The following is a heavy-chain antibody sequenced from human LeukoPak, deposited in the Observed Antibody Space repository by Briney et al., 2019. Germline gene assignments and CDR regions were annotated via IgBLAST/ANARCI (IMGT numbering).Heavy chain of an antibody. D-gene: IGHD1-7*01. CDR1: GFPFSIYG. Sequence: PGGSLRLSCAGSGFPFSIYGMNWVRQAPGKGLEWVSGISPGGGPTYYADSGKGRFTISRDDSKNTLYLQMNSLRAEDTAIYYCAREWGQYNWNYVLYYWGQGTLVTVSS. CDR3: AREWGQYNWNYVLYY. V-gene: IGHV3-23*01. J-gene: IGHJ4*02. CDR2: ISPGGGPT.